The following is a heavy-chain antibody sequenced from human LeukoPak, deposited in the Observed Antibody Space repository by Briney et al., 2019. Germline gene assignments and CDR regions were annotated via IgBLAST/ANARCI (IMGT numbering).Heavy chain of an antibody. CDR3: AKYWSRAFDS. Sequence: GGSLRLSCATSGFTFRSYWMSWVRQAPGKGLEWVGHISQDASRTDVADSLKGRFTISRDYATNSLFLHMTRLRADDTAVYYCAKYWSRAFDSWGQGTLVSVSS. CDR2: ISQDASRT. J-gene: IGHJ4*02. V-gene: IGHV3-7*01. D-gene: IGHD1-1*01. CDR1: GFTFRSYW.